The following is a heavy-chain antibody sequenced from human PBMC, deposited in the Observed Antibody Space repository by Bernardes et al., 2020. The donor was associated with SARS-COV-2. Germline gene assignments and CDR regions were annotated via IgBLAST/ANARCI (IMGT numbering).Heavy chain of an antibody. Sequence: ETLSLTCTVSGGSIGSYYWAWIRQPPGKGLEWIGEINHSGSTNYNPSPKSRVTISVDTPKNQLSLRLSPVTAADTAVYYCARVGYTSSWYERHSGGNNWFDPWGQVILVTVSS. V-gene: IGHV4-34*01. D-gene: IGHD6-13*01. CDR3: ARVGYTSSWYERHSGGNNWFDP. CDR2: INHSGST. J-gene: IGHJ5*02. CDR1: GGSIGSYY.